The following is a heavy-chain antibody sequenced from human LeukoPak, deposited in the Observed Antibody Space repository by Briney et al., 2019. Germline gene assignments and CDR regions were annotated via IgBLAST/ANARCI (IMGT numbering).Heavy chain of an antibody. CDR1: GGSISSDY. V-gene: IGHV4-59*01. CDR3: ARGFYSPHY. Sequence: SETLSLTCTVSGGSISSDYWSWIRQPPGKGLEWIGYIYYSGRTYYNPSLKSRITISVDTSKNQFSLKLSSVTAADTAVYYCARGFYSPHYWGQGTLISVSS. CDR2: IYYSGRT. D-gene: IGHD4-11*01. J-gene: IGHJ4*02.